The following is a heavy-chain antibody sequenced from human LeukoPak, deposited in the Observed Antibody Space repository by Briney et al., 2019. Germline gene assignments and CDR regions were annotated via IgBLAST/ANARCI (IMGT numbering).Heavy chain of an antibody. V-gene: IGHV4-61*08. CDR2: IYYSGST. Sequence: PSETLSLTCTVSGGSISSGDYYWSWIRQPPGKGLEWIGYIYYSGSTNYNPSLESRVTISVDTSKNQFSLKLSSVTAADTAVYYCARFNDYGDYLFDYWGQGTLVTVSS. J-gene: IGHJ4*02. CDR1: GGSISSGDYY. D-gene: IGHD4-17*01. CDR3: ARFNDYGDYLFDY.